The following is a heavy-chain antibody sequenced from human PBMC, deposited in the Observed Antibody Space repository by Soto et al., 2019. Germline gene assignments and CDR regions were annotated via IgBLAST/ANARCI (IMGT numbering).Heavy chain of an antibody. J-gene: IGHJ5*02. CDR3: ARRGEDTIFGVVPYNWFDP. CDR1: GGTFSSYA. V-gene: IGHV1-69*06. Sequence: QVQLVQSGAEVKKPGSSVKVSCKASGGTFSSYAISWVRQAPGQGLEWMGGIIPIFGTANYAQKFQGRVTITADKPTSTAYMELSSVRSEDTAVYYCARRGEDTIFGVVPYNWFDPWGQGTLVTVSS. CDR2: IIPIFGTA. D-gene: IGHD3-3*01.